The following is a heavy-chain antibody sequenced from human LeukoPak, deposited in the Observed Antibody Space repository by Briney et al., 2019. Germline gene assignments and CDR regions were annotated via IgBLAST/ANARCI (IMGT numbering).Heavy chain of an antibody. V-gene: IGHV1-8*01. CDR3: ARLVGAT. J-gene: IGHJ5*02. Sequence: ASVKVSCKASGYTFTSYDINWVRQATGQGLEWMGWMNPNSGDTGYAQNFQGRVTMTRDTSISTAYMELSSLRSEDTAVHYCARLVGATWGQGTLVTVSS. CDR2: MNPNSGDT. CDR1: GYTFTSYD. D-gene: IGHD1-26*01.